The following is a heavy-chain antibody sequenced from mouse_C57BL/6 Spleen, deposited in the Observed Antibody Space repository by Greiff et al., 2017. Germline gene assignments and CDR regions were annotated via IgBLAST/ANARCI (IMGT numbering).Heavy chain of an antibody. D-gene: IGHD5-5*01. J-gene: IGHJ3*01. Sequence: QVQLKESGPGLVAPSQSLSLTCTVSGFSLTSYCVDWVRQSPGKGLEWLGVIWGVGSNNYNSDLKSRLSTSKDDYKSPVFSNMNSLRTDDTAMYYCASRGLPFAYWGQGTLVTVSA. CDR2: IWGVGSN. CDR1: GFSLTSYC. CDR3: ASRGLPFAY. V-gene: IGHV2-6*01.